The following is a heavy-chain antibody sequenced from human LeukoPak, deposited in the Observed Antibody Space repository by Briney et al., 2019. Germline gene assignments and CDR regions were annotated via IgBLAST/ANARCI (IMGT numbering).Heavy chain of an antibody. CDR3: ARRRYYDGSGYLE. CDR2: IYYSGRT. V-gene: IGHV4-39*01. Sequence: SETLSLTCSVSGDSVSRSDSYWDWLRHPPGKGLEWLVTIYYSGRTYYSPSLKSRLTMSVDPSNNQFSLNLRSVTAADTAVYYCARRRYYDGSGYLEWGQGTLLSVSS. J-gene: IGHJ1*01. D-gene: IGHD3-22*01. CDR1: GDSVSRSDSY.